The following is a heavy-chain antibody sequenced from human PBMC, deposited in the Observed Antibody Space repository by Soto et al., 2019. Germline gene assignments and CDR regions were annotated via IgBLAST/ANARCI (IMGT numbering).Heavy chain of an antibody. J-gene: IGHJ4*02. D-gene: IGHD3-10*01. CDR2: IKSKTDGGTT. CDR1: GFTFSNAW. V-gene: IGHV3-15*07. CDR3: TGPESSRWYYYGSGSMSFFDY. Sequence: GGSLRLSCAASGFTFSNAWMNWVRQAPGKGLEWVGRIKSKTDGGTTDYAAPVKGRFTISREDSKNTRYLQMNSLKTEDTAVYYCTGPESSRWYYYGSGSMSFFDYWGQGTLVTVSS.